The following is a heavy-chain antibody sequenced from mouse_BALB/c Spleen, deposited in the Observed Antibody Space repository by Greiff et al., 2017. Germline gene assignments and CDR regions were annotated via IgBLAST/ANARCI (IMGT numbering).Heavy chain of an antibody. V-gene: IGHV7-3*02. Sequence: EVQVVESGGGLVQPGGSLRLSCATSGFTFTDYYMSWVRQPPGKALEWLGFIRNKANGYTTEYSASVKGRFTISRDNSQSILYLQMNTLRAEDSATYYCAREGYYGSSRHFDVWGAGTTVTVSS. J-gene: IGHJ1*01. CDR2: IRNKANGYTT. CDR3: AREGYYGSSRHFDV. D-gene: IGHD1-1*01. CDR1: GFTFTDYY.